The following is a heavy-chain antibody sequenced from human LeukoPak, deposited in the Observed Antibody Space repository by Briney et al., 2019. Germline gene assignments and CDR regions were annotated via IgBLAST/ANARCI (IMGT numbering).Heavy chain of an antibody. CDR3: AKDDYYDSSAYYRGAY. D-gene: IGHD3-22*01. J-gene: IGHJ4*02. Sequence: PGGSLRLSCAASGFTFSSYAMSWVRQAPGKGLEWVSAISGSGGSTYYADSVKGRFTISRDNSKNTLYLQMSSLRAEDTAVYYCAKDDYYDSSAYYRGAYWGQGTLVTVSS. V-gene: IGHV3-23*01. CDR2: ISGSGGST. CDR1: GFTFSSYA.